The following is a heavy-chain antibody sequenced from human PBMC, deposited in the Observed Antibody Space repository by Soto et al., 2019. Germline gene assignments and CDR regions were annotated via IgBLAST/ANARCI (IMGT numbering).Heavy chain of an antibody. Sequence: QVQLQQWGAGLLKPSETLSLTCAVYGGSFSGYYWSWIRQPPGKGLEWIGEINHSGSTNYNPSLKSRVTISVDTSKNHFSLKLRSVTAADTAVYYCARGKLLPNTKHWFDPWGQGTLVTVSS. J-gene: IGHJ5*02. V-gene: IGHV4-34*01. CDR3: ARGKLLPNTKHWFDP. CDR1: GGSFSGYY. D-gene: IGHD2-15*01. CDR2: INHSGST.